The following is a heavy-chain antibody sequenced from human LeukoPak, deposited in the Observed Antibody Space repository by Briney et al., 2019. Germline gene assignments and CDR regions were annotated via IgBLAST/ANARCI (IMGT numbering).Heavy chain of an antibody. V-gene: IGHV4-59*01. Sequence: SETLSLTCTVSGGSISSYYWSWIRQPPGKGLEWIGHINGSGGTNYNPSLKSRVTLSVDTSKNQFSLKLSSVTAADTAVYYCAREGTSGTHLNWFDPWGQGTLVTVPS. D-gene: IGHD1-1*01. J-gene: IGHJ5*02. CDR3: AREGTSGTHLNWFDP. CDR2: INGSGGT. CDR1: GGSISSYY.